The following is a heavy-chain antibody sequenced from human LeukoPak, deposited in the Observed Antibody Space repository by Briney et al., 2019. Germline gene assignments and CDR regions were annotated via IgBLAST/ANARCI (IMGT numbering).Heavy chain of an antibody. CDR3: AREGPRGNSQFDY. CDR1: GFTFSSYG. Sequence: PGGSLRLPCEASGFTFSSYGMHWVRQAQGKGLEWVALIWYDGSNKYYADSVKGRLTISRDNSKNTLYLQMNSLRAEDTAVYYCAREGPRGNSQFDYWGQGTLVTVSS. CDR2: IWYDGSNK. V-gene: IGHV3-33*01. D-gene: IGHD2/OR15-2a*01. J-gene: IGHJ4*02.